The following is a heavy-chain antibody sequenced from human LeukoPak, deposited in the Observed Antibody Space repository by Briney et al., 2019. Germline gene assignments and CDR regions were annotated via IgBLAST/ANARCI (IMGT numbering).Heavy chain of an antibody. Sequence: PSETLSLTCTVSGGSISSGGYYWSWIRQHPGKGLEWIGYIYYSGSTYYNPSLKSRVTISVDTPKNQFSLKLSSVTAADTAVYYCARDRPGEDAFDIWGQGTMVTVSS. CDR3: ARDRPGEDAFDI. CDR1: GGSISSGGYY. CDR2: IYYSGST. V-gene: IGHV4-31*03. J-gene: IGHJ3*02.